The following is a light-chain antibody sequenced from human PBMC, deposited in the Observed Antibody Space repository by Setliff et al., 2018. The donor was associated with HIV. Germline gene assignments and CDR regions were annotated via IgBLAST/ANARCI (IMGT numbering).Light chain of an antibody. Sequence: SALPQPASVSGSPGQSITISCTGTSSDVGRYNYVSWYQQHPGKTPKLIIYDVSKWPSGVSNRFSASKSGNTASLTISGLQAEDEADYYCCSYTSISTYVFGTGTKVTVL. J-gene: IGLJ1*01. CDR1: SSDVGRYNY. CDR3: CSYTSISTYV. V-gene: IGLV2-14*03. CDR2: DVS.